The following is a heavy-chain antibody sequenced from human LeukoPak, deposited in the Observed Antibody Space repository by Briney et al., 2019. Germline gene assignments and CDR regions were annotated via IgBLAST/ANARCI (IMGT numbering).Heavy chain of an antibody. CDR1: GGSISSYY. V-gene: IGHV4-59*01. CDR3: ARGESTFDI. J-gene: IGHJ3*02. D-gene: IGHD1-26*01. Sequence: SETLSLTCTVSGGSISSYYWSRIRQPPGKGLEWIGYMYNRGGSTNYNPSLKSRVTISVDTSKNQFSLKLSSMTAADTAVYYCARGESTFDIWGQGTMLTVSS. CDR2: MYNRGGST.